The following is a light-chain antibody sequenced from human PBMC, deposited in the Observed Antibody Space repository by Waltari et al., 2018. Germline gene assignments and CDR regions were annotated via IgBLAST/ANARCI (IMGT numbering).Light chain of an antibody. CDR2: KAS. Sequence: DIQMTQSPSTLSASVGARVTITCRASQSILTWLAWYQQKPGKAPKILIYKASNLQSGVPSRFSGSGSGTEFTLTISSLQPDDFATYYCQQYSSHYTFGQGTKLEIK. CDR1: QSILTW. CDR3: QQYSSHYT. J-gene: IGKJ2*01. V-gene: IGKV1-5*03.